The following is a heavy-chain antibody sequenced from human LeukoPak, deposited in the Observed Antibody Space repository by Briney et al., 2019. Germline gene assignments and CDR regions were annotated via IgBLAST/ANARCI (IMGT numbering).Heavy chain of an antibody. CDR3: AKGSSYYTDGDAFDI. CDR1: GFTFDDYA. J-gene: IGHJ3*02. V-gene: IGHV3-43*02. CDR2: ISGDGGST. Sequence: GGSLRLSCAASGFTFDDYAMHWARQAPGKGLEWVSLISGDGGSTYYADSVKGRFTISRDNSKNSLYLQMNSLRTEDTALYYCAKGSSYYTDGDAFDIWGQGTMVTVSS. D-gene: IGHD3-10*01.